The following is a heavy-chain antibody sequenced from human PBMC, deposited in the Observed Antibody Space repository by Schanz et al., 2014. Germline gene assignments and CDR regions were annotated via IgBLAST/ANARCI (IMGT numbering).Heavy chain of an antibody. CDR2: ISPYNGNT. CDR1: GYTFTSYG. Sequence: VQLVQSGAEVKRPGASVRVSCKASGYTFTSYGISWVRQAPGQGLEWMGWISPYNGNTNYAQKLQGRVSMTADTSTSTAYMDSSSLRSEDTAVYYCARGYGDSPTDFWGQGTLVNVSS. CDR3: ARGYGDSPTDF. J-gene: IGHJ4*02. V-gene: IGHV1-18*01. D-gene: IGHD4-17*01.